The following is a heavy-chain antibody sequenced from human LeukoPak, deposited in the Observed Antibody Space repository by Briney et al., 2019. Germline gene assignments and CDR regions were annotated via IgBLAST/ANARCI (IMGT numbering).Heavy chain of an antibody. CDR1: GDTFTGYY. V-gene: IGHV1-2*02. Sequence: ASVKVSCKASGDTFTGYYMHWVRQAPGQGHEWKGWINPNSGGTNYAQKFQGRVTMTRDTSISTAYMELSRLRSDDTAVYYCARGAMAPLPGFQHWGQGTLVTVSS. CDR3: ARGAMAPLPGFQH. D-gene: IGHD5-18*01. CDR2: INPNSGGT. J-gene: IGHJ1*01.